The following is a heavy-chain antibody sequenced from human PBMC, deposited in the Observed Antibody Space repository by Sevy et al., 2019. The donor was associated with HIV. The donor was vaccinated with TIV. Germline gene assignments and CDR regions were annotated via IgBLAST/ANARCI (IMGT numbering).Heavy chain of an antibody. D-gene: IGHD3-10*01. CDR3: ARDGYYYGSGSYWDY. CDR1: GGSISSGDYY. J-gene: IGHJ4*02. Sequence: SETLSLTCTVSGGSISSGDYYWSWIRQPPGKGLEWIGYIYYSGSTYYNPSLKSRVTISVDTSKNQFSLKLSSVTAAATAVYYCARDGYYYGSGSYWDYWGQGTLVTVSS. CDR2: IYYSGST. V-gene: IGHV4-30-4*01.